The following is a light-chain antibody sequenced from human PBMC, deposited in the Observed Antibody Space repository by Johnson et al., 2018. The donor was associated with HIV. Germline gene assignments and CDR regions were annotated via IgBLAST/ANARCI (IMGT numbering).Light chain of an antibody. Sequence: QSILTQPPSVSAAPGQMVSISCSGSSSNIGKNYVSWYQQLPGTAPKLLIYDNNKRPSGIPDRFSGSKSGTSATLGITGLQTGDEADYYCGTWDSSLSNFIFGSGTKVSVL. V-gene: IGLV1-51*01. J-gene: IGLJ1*01. CDR3: GTWDSSLSNFI. CDR1: SSNIGKNY. CDR2: DNN.